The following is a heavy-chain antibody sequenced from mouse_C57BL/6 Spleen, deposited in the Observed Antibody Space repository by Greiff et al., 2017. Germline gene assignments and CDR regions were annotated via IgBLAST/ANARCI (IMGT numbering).Heavy chain of an antibody. CDR2: ISYSGST. Sequence: EVQLQESGPGMVKPSQSLSLTCTVTGYSITSGYDWHWIRHFPGNKLEWMGYISYSGSTNYNPSLKSRISITQDTSKNHFFLKLNSVTTEDTATYYCARGGYYFDYWGQGTTLTVSS. CDR3: ARGGYYFDY. V-gene: IGHV3-1*01. CDR1: GYSITSGYD. J-gene: IGHJ2*01.